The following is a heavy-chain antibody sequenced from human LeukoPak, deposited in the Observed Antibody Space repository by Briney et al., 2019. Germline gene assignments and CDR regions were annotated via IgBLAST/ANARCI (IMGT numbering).Heavy chain of an antibody. J-gene: IGHJ4*02. D-gene: IGHD3-3*01. V-gene: IGHV4-31*03. CDR3: ARSDYDFWSIFDY. CDR2: IYYSGST. Sequence: SETLSLTCTVSGGSIRSSYYYWGWIRQHPGKGLEWIGYIYYSGSTYYNPSLKSRVTISVDTSKNQFSLKLSSVTAADTAVYYCARSDYDFWSIFDYWGQGTLVTVSS. CDR1: GGSIRSSYYY.